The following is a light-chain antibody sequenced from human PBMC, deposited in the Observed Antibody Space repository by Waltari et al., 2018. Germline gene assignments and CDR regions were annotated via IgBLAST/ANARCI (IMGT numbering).Light chain of an antibody. V-gene: IGKV3-20*01. CDR3: QQDDYSALFT. Sequence: EIVLTQSPGTLSLSPGERATLSCRASQSVTSNYLAWYQQKPGQAPRLLIFCAYSRATSIPDRFSGSGSGTDFTLTISRLEPEDFAVYYCQQDDYSALFTFGPGTKVDIK. J-gene: IGKJ3*01. CDR2: CAY. CDR1: QSVTSNY.